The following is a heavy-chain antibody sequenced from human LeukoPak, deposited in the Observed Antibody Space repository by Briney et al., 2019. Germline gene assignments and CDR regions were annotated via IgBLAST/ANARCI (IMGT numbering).Heavy chain of an antibody. V-gene: IGHV3-11*01. CDR3: ARTLAVADH. Sequence: PGGSLRLSCAASGFTFSDYYMTWIRQAPGKGLEGISYIGYSATTVFYADSVRGRFTISRDDAKNSLFLQMDSLRAEDTAVYYCARTLAVADHWGQGTLVTVSS. CDR1: GFTFSDYY. D-gene: IGHD6-19*01. CDR2: IGYSATTV. J-gene: IGHJ4*02.